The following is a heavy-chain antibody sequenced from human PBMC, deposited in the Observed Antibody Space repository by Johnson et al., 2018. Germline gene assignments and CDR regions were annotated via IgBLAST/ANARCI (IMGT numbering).Heavy chain of an antibody. J-gene: IGHJ4*02. V-gene: IGHV3-11*01. Sequence: QVQLVESGGGLVKPGGSLRLSCAASGFSFSDYYMNWIRQAPGKGLEWVAYISGSGNTIYYAESVRGRFTISRDNAKKSLFPQMNSLRAEDTAIYYCARDEDVDTTIVVFDYWGQGTRVTVSS. CDR1: GFSFSDYY. D-gene: IGHD5-18*01. CDR2: ISGSGNTI. CDR3: ARDEDVDTTIVVFDY.